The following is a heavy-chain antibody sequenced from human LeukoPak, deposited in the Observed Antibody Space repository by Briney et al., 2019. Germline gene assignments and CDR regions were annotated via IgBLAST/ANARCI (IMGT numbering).Heavy chain of an antibody. V-gene: IGHV4-4*07. CDR1: GGSISSYY. Sequence: SETLSLTCTVSGGSISSYYWSWIRQPAGKGLEWIGRIYTSGSTNYNPSLKSRVTISVDKSKNQFSLKLSSVTAADTAVYYCARRGVDWSAHRGVASDIWGQGTMVTVSS. J-gene: IGHJ3*02. D-gene: IGHD3-9*01. CDR3: ARRGVDWSAHRGVASDI. CDR2: IYTSGST.